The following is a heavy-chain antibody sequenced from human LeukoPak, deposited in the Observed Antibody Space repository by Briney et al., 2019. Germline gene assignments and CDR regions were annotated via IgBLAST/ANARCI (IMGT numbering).Heavy chain of an antibody. V-gene: IGHV3-74*01. CDR1: GFTFSSYW. CDR2: INSDGYSI. J-gene: IGHJ4*02. CDR3: ARPPEDFWSGYYRY. Sequence: GGSLRLSCAASGFTFSSYWMHWVRQAPGKGLVWLSRINSDGYSISYADSVKGRFTISRDNAKNTLYLQMNSLRAEDTAVYYCARPPEDFWSGYYRYWGQGTLVTVSS. D-gene: IGHD3-3*01.